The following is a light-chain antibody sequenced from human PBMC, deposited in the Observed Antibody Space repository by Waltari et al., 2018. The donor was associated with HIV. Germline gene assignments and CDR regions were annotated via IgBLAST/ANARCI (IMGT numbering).Light chain of an antibody. CDR1: QGISNF. Sequence: DIQLTQSPLFLSSSVGDRVTITRRATQGISNFLAWYQQHPGKAPKLLIHTASIVQSGALSRFSVSGSGTGITFTNSCLQPQDFSTYYCRQRSDFPITFGQGTRLEIK. CDR2: TAS. CDR3: RQRSDFPIT. J-gene: IGKJ5*01. V-gene: IGKV1-9*01.